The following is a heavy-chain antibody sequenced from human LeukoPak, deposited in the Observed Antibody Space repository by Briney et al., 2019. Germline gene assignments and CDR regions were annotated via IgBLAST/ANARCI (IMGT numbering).Heavy chain of an antibody. CDR2: IYYSGST. CDR3: ARASGMAAAGSYYYGMDV. V-gene: IGHV4-59*12. D-gene: IGHD6-13*01. Sequence: PSETLSLTCTVSGGSINSYFWNWIRQPPGKGLEWIGYIYYSGSTKYNPSLRSRVTMSVDTSRNQFSLKLSSVTAADTAVYYCARASGMAAAGSYYYGMDVWGQGTTVTVSS. J-gene: IGHJ6*02. CDR1: GGSINSYF.